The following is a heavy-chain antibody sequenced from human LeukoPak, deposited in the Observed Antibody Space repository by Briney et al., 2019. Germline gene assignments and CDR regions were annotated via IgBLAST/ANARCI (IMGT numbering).Heavy chain of an antibody. Sequence: GGSLRLSCAASGFMFDDSAMHWVRQAPGKGLEWVSLISGDGVSTFYADSVKGRFTISRDNSKNSLSLQMDSLTTEDTALYYCAKEGYSHTSNYFDNWGQGILVTVSP. CDR3: AKEGYSHTSNYFDN. CDR2: ISGDGVST. D-gene: IGHD2-15*01. J-gene: IGHJ4*02. CDR1: GFMFDDSA. V-gene: IGHV3-43*02.